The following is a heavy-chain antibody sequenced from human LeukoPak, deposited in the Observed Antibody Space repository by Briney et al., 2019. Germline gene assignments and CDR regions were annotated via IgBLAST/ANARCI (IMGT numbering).Heavy chain of an antibody. J-gene: IGHJ4*02. D-gene: IGHD3-22*01. V-gene: IGHV1-8*01. CDR1: GYTFTSYD. CDR2: MNPNSGNT. Sequence: ASVKVSCKASGYTFTSYDINWVRQAPGQGLEWMGWMNPNSGNTGYAQKFQGRVTMTRDTSISTAYMELSRLRSDDTAVYYCARGGEDYYDSSGYCLDYWGQGTLVTVSS. CDR3: ARGGEDYYDSSGYCLDY.